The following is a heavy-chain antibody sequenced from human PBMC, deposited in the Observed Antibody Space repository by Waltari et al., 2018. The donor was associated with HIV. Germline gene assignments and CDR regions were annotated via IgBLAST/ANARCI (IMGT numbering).Heavy chain of an antibody. D-gene: IGHD1-26*01. V-gene: IGHV3-53*02. Sequence: EVQLVETGGGLIQPGGSLSLSCAASGLTVSSNFMNWVRQAPGKGLEWVSLIYNNNSTYYADSVKGRFTISRDNSKNTLYLQMNSLRAEDTAVYYCARVRSTMGRFQGFDYWGQGTLVTVSS. CDR3: ARVRSTMGRFQGFDY. J-gene: IGHJ4*02. CDR1: GLTVSSNF. CDR2: IYNNNST.